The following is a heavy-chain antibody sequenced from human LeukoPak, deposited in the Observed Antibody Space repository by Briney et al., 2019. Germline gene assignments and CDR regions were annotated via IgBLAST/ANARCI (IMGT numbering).Heavy chain of an antibody. CDR2: INPSGGSP. Sequence: ASVGVSCKAAGYTFTSYYMHWLRQAPGQGLEWMGIINPSGGSPTYAQNFQGRVTMTRDTSTSTVYMDLRSLRSEDTAVYYCARVSVAATYFRAFDIWGQGTLVTVSS. D-gene: IGHD1-26*01. CDR3: ARVSVAATYFRAFDI. V-gene: IGHV1-46*01. J-gene: IGHJ3*02. CDR1: GYTFTSYY.